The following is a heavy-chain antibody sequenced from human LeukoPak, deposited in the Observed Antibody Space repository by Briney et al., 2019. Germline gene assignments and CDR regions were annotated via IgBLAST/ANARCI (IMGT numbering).Heavy chain of an antibody. D-gene: IGHD3-22*01. V-gene: IGHV3-13*05. Sequence: GGSLTLSCAGSRFTFYCYDMHWPSHATGKGWVGVTDFSTPGSLYYPDSVQCHFTISIDNAKNSLYLLMNRLRAGDKAVYYYARGVYDSTSYYSSFDYWGQGTLVTVSS. CDR2: FSTPGSL. CDR3: ARGVYDSTSYYSSFDY. J-gene: IGHJ4*02. CDR1: RFTFYCYD.